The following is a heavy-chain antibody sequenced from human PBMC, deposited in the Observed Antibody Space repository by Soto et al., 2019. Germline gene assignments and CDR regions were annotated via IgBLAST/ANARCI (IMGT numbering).Heavy chain of an antibody. CDR2: ISSYNSNNGDT. Sequence: QVQLVQSGAELKKPGASVKVSCKTSGYTFSNYAISWVRQAPGQELEWMGWISSYNSNNGDTKSGTMLQGRVTMTIGTSATTAYMELRSLRSDDTAVYYCARAELERGEVGYFGMDVWGQGTTVTVSS. J-gene: IGHJ6*02. CDR3: ARAELERGEVGYFGMDV. V-gene: IGHV1-18*04. D-gene: IGHD1-1*01. CDR1: GYTFSNYA.